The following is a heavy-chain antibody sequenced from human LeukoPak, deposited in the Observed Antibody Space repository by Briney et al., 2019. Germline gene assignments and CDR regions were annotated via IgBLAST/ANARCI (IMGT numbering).Heavy chain of an antibody. V-gene: IGHV4-39*07. D-gene: IGHD4-17*01. CDR3: ASGDYLDY. Sequence: SETLSLTCIVSGASISTNTHYWGWVRQPPGKGLEWIASIHHTGTPYYNPSLKSRVTISVDTSKNQFSLKLSSVTAADTAVYYCASGDYLDYWGQGTLVTVSS. CDR1: GASISTNTHY. J-gene: IGHJ4*02. CDR2: IHHTGTP.